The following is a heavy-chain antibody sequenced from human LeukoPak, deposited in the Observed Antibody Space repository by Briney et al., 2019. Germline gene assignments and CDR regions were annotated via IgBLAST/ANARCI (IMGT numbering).Heavy chain of an antibody. Sequence: GASVKVSCKASGYTFTSYGISWVRQAPGQGLEWMGIINPSGGSTSYAQKFQGRVTMTRDTSTSTVYMELSSLRSEDTAVYYCARAARPLYSSGWSRGSYYFDYWGQGTLVTVSS. D-gene: IGHD6-19*01. V-gene: IGHV1-46*01. J-gene: IGHJ4*02. CDR2: INPSGGST. CDR3: ARAARPLYSSGWSRGSYYFDY. CDR1: GYTFTSYG.